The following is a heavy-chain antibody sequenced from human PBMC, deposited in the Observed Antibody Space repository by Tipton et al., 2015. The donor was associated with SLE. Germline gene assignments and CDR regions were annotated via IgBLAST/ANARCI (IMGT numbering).Heavy chain of an antibody. CDR2: LYGSGSPT. J-gene: IGHJ4*02. V-gene: IGHV4-4*07. D-gene: IGHD4-17*01. CDR3: ARIRPGHGDPFDF. Sequence: TLSLTCTVSGDSVGTNYWNWIRQPAGKGLEWIGRLYGSGSPTHYNPSLEGRVTVSVDTSQNLVSLKLTSVTAADTAVYYCARIRPGHGDPFDFWGQGTLVTVSS. CDR1: GDSVGTNY.